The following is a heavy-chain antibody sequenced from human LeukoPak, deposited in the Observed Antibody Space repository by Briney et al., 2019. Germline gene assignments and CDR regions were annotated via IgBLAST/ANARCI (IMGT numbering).Heavy chain of an antibody. CDR3: ARDHYHKIHSVMVTAPDY. D-gene: IGHD2-21*02. Sequence: ASVRVSCKASGYIFTSYYMHWVRQAPGEGLEWMGIINPTGGSTSYAQKFQGRVTMTRDTSTSTVYMELSSLRSEDTAVYYCARDHYHKIHSVMVTAPDYWGQGTLVIVSS. J-gene: IGHJ4*02. CDR1: GYIFTSYY. CDR2: INPTGGST. V-gene: IGHV1-46*01.